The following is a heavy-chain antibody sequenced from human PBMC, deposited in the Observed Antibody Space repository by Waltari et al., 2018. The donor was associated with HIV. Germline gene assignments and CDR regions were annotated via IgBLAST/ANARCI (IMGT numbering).Heavy chain of an antibody. CDR3: ARDRWVESYGYGHYYGMDV. Sequence: QVQLVQSGAEVKKPGASVKVSCKASGYTFTSYAMHWVRQAPGQRLEWMGWINAGNGNTKYSQKFQGRVTITRDTSASTAYMELSSLRSEDTAVYYCARDRWVESYGYGHYYGMDVWGQGTTVTVSS. J-gene: IGHJ6*02. CDR1: GYTFTSYA. CDR2: INAGNGNT. V-gene: IGHV1-3*01. D-gene: IGHD5-18*01.